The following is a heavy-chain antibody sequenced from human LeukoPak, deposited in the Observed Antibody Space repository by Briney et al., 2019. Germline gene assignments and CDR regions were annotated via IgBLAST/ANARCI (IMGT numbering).Heavy chain of an antibody. V-gene: IGHV4-59*04. CDR1: GGSISSYY. CDR2: INDNEST. J-gene: IGHJ4*02. CDR3: ARETAAAGSFIAINDY. Sequence: SETLSLTCTVSGGSISSYYWSWIRQPPGKGLEWIGEINDNESTNYNPSLKSRVTMSVDTSRNQFSLKLSSVTAADTAIYFCARETAAAGSFIAINDYWSQGTLVTVSS. D-gene: IGHD6-13*01.